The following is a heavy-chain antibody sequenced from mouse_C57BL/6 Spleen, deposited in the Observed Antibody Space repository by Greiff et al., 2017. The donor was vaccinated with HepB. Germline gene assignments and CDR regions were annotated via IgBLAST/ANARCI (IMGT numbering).Heavy chain of an antibody. V-gene: IGHV14-4*01. J-gene: IGHJ2*01. CDR1: GFNIKDDY. Sequence: VQLQQSGAELVRPGASVKLSCTASGFNIKDDYMHWVKQRPEQGLEWIGWIDPENGDTEYASKFQGKATITADTSSNTAYLQLSSLTSEDTAVYYCTTRGYYYGSSYWGQGTTLTVSS. D-gene: IGHD1-1*01. CDR2: IDPENGDT. CDR3: TTRGYYYGSSY.